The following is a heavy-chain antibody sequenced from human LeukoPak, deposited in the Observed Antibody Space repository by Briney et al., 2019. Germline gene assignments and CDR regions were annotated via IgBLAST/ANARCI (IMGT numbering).Heavy chain of an antibody. Sequence: GGSLRLSCAASGFTFSSYGMSWVRQAPGKGLEWVSAISGSGGSTYYADSVKGRFTISRDNSKNTLYLQMNSLRAEDTAVYYCAKPPSYCGGDCYVNWFDPWGQGILVTVSS. D-gene: IGHD2-21*02. CDR2: ISGSGGST. J-gene: IGHJ5*02. CDR1: GFTFSSYG. V-gene: IGHV3-23*01. CDR3: AKPPSYCGGDCYVNWFDP.